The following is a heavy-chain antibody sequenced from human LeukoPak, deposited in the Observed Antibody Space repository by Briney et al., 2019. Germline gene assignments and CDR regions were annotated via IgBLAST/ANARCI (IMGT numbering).Heavy chain of an antibody. CDR1: GFTFSSYR. V-gene: IGHV3-48*04. D-gene: IGHD6-19*01. CDR3: ARDLSEPHWYSSGWSLDV. Sequence: GGSLRLSCAASGFTFSSYRMNWVRQAPGKGLEGLSYISSSSSTIYYADSVKGRFTISRDNAKNSLYVQMNSLRAEDTAVYYCARDLSEPHWYSSGWSLDVWGQGTTVTVSS. CDR2: ISSSSSTI. J-gene: IGHJ6*02.